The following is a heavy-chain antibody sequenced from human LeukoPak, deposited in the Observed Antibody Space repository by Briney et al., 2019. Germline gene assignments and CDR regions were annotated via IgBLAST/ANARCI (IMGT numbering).Heavy chain of an antibody. J-gene: IGHJ4*02. CDR2: IRGNSERT. D-gene: IGHD6-19*01. Sequence: GGSLRLSCVASGFSFSAYAITWVRQAPGKGMEWASAIRGNSERTYYADSVRGRFTISRDNSKDTSYLQISSLRVGDTAVYYCAREQSGTRGWYTVDYWGQGTLVAVSS. V-gene: IGHV3-23*01. CDR3: AREQSGTRGWYTVDY. CDR1: GFSFSAYA.